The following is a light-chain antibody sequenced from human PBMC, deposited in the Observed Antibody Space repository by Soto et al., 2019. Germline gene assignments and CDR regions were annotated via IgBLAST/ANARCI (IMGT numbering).Light chain of an antibody. CDR2: EVS. J-gene: IGLJ3*02. Sequence: QSVLTQPASVSGSPGQSITISCTGTSSDVGGYNYVSWYQHHPGKAPKLMIYEVSNRPSGVSNRFSGSKSDNTASLTISGLQAEDEADYYCNSYTSSSTWVFGGGTKLTVL. CDR3: NSYTSSSTWV. V-gene: IGLV2-14*01. CDR1: SSDVGGYNY.